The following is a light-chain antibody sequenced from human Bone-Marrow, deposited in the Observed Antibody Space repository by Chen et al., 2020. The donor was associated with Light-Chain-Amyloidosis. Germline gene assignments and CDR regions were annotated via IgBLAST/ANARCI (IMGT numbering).Light chain of an antibody. Sequence: QSVQTQPASVSAAPGQTVTISCTGSNSNIGINYVYWYQQLPGTSPKLLIYENNQRPSEIPDRFSGSKSGTSATLGVAGLQSEDEADYYFAAWDSSLTVWMFGGGTKLTVL. J-gene: IGLJ3*02. CDR3: AAWDSSLTVWM. V-gene: IGLV1-51*02. CDR2: ENN. CDR1: NSNIGINY.